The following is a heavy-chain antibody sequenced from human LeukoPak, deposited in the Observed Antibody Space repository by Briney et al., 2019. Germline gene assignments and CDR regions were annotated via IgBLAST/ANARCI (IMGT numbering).Heavy chain of an antibody. J-gene: IGHJ2*01. D-gene: IGHD3-10*01. V-gene: IGHV4-39*07. Sequence: SETLSLTCSVSGGSISSSSYFWGWIRQPPGKGLEWIASVHYSGSTYYNPSLKSRVTISIDTSKNEFSLRLISVTAADTAVYYCARVLWFGEFHWYFDLWGRGTLVTVSS. CDR1: GGSISSSSYF. CDR3: ARVLWFGEFHWYFDL. CDR2: VHYSGST.